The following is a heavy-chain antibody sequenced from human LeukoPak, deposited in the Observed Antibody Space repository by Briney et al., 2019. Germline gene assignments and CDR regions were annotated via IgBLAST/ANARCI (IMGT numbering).Heavy chain of an antibody. D-gene: IGHD5-18*01. J-gene: IGHJ4*02. CDR3: ARDWGYSSFDY. V-gene: IGHV3-21*01. CDR2: ISNSSSYI. CDR1: GFMFSSYS. Sequence: GGSLRLSCAASGFMFSSYSMNRVRQAPGKGLEWVSSISNSSSYIYYVDSLKGRFTISRDNAKNSLYLQMNSLRAEDTAVYYCARDWGYSSFDYWGQGTLVTVSS.